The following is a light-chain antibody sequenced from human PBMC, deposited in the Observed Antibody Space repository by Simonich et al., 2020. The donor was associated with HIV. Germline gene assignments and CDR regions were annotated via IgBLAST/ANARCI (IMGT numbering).Light chain of an antibody. V-gene: IGKV1-39*01. Sequence: DIQMTQSPSSLSASVGDRVTITCRASQSISSYLNWYQQKPGKAPKLLIYAASSLQSGVPSRFSGSGSGTDFTLTISCLQSEDFATYYCQQYYTTPWTFGQGTKVEIK. CDR2: AAS. CDR3: QQYYTTPWT. J-gene: IGKJ1*01. CDR1: QSISSY.